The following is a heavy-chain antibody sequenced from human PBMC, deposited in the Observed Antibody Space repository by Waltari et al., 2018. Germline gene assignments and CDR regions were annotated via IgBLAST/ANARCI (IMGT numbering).Heavy chain of an antibody. V-gene: IGHV3-66*02. CDR2: IYSGGRT. J-gene: IGHJ6*02. CDR3: AREGYYYGMDV. Sequence: EVQLVESGGGLVQPGGYLRLSCAASGFTVSSNYMSWVRPAPGKGLEWVSVIYSGGRTYYADSVKGRFTISRDNSKNTLYLQMNSLRAEDTAVYYCAREGYYYGMDVWGQGTTVTVSS. CDR1: GFTVSSNY.